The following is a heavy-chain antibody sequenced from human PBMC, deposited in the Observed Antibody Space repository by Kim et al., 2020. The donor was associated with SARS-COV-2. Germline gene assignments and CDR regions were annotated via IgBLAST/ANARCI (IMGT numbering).Heavy chain of an antibody. V-gene: IGHV3-23*01. CDR2: ISFGGVT. Sequence: GGSLRLSCAASGFTFSNYGVSWVRQAPGKGLEWVSAISFGGVTDYADSVRGRFTTSRDNPKSTVYLQMNSLRAEDTAVYYCAGICGTTSCSDDDCGQGTL. J-gene: IGHJ4*02. CDR1: GFTFSNYG. CDR3: AGICGTTSCSDDD. D-gene: IGHD2-2*01.